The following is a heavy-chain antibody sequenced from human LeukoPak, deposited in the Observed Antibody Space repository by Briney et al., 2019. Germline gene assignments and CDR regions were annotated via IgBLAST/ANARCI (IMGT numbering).Heavy chain of an antibody. CDR1: GGSVSSSIYY. D-gene: IGHD3-9*01. V-gene: IGHV4-39*01. CDR3: ASRNDILTGYVFDF. J-gene: IGHJ4*02. CDR2: IYYSGST. Sequence: SETLSLTCTVSGGSVSSSIYYWGWIRQPPGKGLEWIGSIYYSGSTSYNPSLKSRVTISVDTSKNQFSLKLTSVTAADTAAYYCASRNDILTGYVFDFWGQGTLITVSS.